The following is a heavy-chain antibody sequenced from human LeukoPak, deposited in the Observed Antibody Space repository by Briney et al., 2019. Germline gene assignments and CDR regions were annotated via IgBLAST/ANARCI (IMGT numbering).Heavy chain of an antibody. Sequence: GGSLRLSCAASGFTFISYALHWFRQAPGKGWGGWAVLSYDGSNKYYADSVKGRFTISRDNSKNTLYLQMNSLRAEDTAVYYCARVLYSGYDRANLFDYWGQGTLVTVSS. J-gene: IGHJ4*02. D-gene: IGHD5-12*01. CDR2: LSYDGSNK. CDR3: ARVLYSGYDRANLFDY. V-gene: IGHV3-30-3*01. CDR1: GFTFISYA.